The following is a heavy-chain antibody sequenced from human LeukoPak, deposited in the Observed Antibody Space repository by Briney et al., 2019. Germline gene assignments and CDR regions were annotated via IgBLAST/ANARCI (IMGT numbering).Heavy chain of an antibody. V-gene: IGHV3-30-3*01. Sequence: PGRSLRLSCAGSGFTFNYFAIHWVRQAPGKGLEWVAVTSFDGTNKNYADSVRGRFTISRDNSNKTVYLQMNSLRADDTAVYYCARDPIYDSGSHSTSQGMDVWGQGTTVTVSS. J-gene: IGHJ6*01. D-gene: IGHD3-10*01. CDR1: GFTFNYFA. CDR2: TSFDGTNK. CDR3: ARDPIYDSGSHSTSQGMDV.